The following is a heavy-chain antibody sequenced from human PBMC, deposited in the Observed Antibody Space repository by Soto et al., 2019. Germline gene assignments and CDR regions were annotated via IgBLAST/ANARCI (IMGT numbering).Heavy chain of an antibody. CDR1: GGSFSGHY. CDR2: INHSGST. CDR3: ARAAPRYCIGGSCYSGSDY. J-gene: IGHJ4*02. V-gene: IGHV4-34*01. D-gene: IGHD2-15*01. Sequence: QVQLQQWGAGLLKPSETLSLTCAVYGGSFSGHYWSWIRQPPGKGLACMGEINHSGSTNYNPSLKTPLTISVAKSTHQFSLELGAVTAADTAVYYCARAAPRYCIGGSCYSGSDYWGQGSLVTVSS.